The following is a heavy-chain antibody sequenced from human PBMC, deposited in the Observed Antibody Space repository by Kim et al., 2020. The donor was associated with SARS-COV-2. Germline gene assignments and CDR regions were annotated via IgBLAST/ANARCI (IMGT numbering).Heavy chain of an antibody. Sequence: SVKVSCKASGGTFSSYAISWVRQAPGQGLEWMGGIIPIFGTANYAQKFQGRVTITADESTSTAYMELSSLRSEDTAVYYCARAYSPSYYDFWSGSDNWFDPWGQGTLVTVSS. J-gene: IGHJ5*02. V-gene: IGHV1-69*13. CDR3: ARAYSPSYYDFWSGSDNWFDP. CDR1: GGTFSSYA. CDR2: IIPIFGTA. D-gene: IGHD3-3*01.